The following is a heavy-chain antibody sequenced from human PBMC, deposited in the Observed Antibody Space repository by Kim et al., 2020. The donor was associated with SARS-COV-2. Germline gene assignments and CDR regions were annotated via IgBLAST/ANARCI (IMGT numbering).Heavy chain of an antibody. D-gene: IGHD3-22*01. V-gene: IGHV3-74*01. Sequence: ADSVKGRFTVSRDAAQNTLDLQMNSLRAEDTALYYCARRAVDSSGTYYFDYWGQGTLVTVSS. J-gene: IGHJ4*02. CDR3: ARRAVDSSGTYYFDY.